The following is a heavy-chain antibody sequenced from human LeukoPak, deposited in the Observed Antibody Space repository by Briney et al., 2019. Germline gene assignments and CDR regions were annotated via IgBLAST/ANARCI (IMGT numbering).Heavy chain of an antibody. CDR1: GASISSYY. D-gene: IGHD6-13*01. CDR3: AGWYSVDAFDI. Sequence: SEPLSLTCTVPGASISSYYWSWIGQPPGKGLEWIGYIFYSGSTNYNPSLKSRVTISVDTSKNQFSLKLSSVTAADTAVYYCAGWYSVDAFDIWGQGTMVTVSS. J-gene: IGHJ3*02. CDR2: IFYSGST. V-gene: IGHV4-59*01.